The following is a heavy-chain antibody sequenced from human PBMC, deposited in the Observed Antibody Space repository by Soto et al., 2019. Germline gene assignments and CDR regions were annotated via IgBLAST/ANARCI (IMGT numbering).Heavy chain of an antibody. CDR3: AKDRREGGNSAFYFDF. D-gene: IGHD3-16*01. J-gene: IGHJ4*02. Sequence: HPGGSLRLSCAASGFKFSNYAMSWVRQAPGKGLEWVSLISATGGGTYYADSVKGRFTISRDNSHNTLYLQVHSLTAEDTAVYYCAKDRREGGNSAFYFDFWGQGAPVPVSS. CDR2: ISATGGGT. CDR1: GFKFSNYA. V-gene: IGHV3-23*01.